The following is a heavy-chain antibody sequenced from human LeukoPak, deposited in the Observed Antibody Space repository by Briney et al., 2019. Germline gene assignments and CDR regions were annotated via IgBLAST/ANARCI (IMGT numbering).Heavy chain of an antibody. D-gene: IGHD4-17*01. CDR1: GYSFTTYW. J-gene: IGHJ4*02. CDR2: IYPGDSDT. Sequence: GESLKISCQGSGYSFTTYWIGWVRQMPGKGLEWMGIIYPGDSDTRYSPSFQGQVTISADKSITTAYLQWNSLKASDSAMYYCATGASKVTTDFANYWGQGTQVAVSS. V-gene: IGHV5-51*01. CDR3: ATGASKVTTDFANY.